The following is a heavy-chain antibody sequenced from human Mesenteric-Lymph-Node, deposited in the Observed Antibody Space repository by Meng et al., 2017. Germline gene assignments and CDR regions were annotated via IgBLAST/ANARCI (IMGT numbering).Heavy chain of an antibody. V-gene: IGHV1-2*06. CDR3: ARHSRYCSVPSCSEWVMRGTFDF. CDR1: GYTFSGHY. D-gene: IGHD2-15*01. CDR2: VNPDTGDT. J-gene: IGHJ3*01. Sequence: ASVKVSCKASGYTFSGHYIHWVRQVPGQGLEWMGRVNPDTGDTKFTPKFQGRVTMTRDTSISTAYMELSSLTSDDSAIYYCARHSRYCSVPSCSEWVMRGTFDFWGQGTMVTVSS.